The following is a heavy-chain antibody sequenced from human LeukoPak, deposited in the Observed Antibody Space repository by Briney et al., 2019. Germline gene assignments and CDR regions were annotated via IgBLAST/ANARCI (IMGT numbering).Heavy chain of an antibody. CDR3: ARWQQLVRHSWFDP. CDR2: IKQDGSEK. CDR1: GFTFSSYW. Sequence: GGCLRLSCAASGFTFSSYWMSWVRQAPGKGLEWVANIKQDGSEKCYVDSVKGRFTISRDNAKNSLYLQMNSLRAEDTAVYYCARWQQLVRHSWFDPWGHGTLVSVSS. J-gene: IGHJ5*02. D-gene: IGHD6-13*01. V-gene: IGHV3-7*05.